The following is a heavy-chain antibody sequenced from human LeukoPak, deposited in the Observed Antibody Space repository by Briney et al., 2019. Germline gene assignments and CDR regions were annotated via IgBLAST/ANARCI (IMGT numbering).Heavy chain of an antibody. V-gene: IGHV3-30*18. CDR3: AKDRFTRIAATGYLEY. D-gene: IGHD6-13*01. Sequence: GGALRLSCVASGFMFSTYGMRWGRQAPGKGGERGAVISNDGTNIYYGESVRGGFTISRESTRKRLYMQMNSLRAEDSAVYYCAKDRFTRIAATGYLEYWGQGSLVTVSS. J-gene: IGHJ4*02. CDR2: ISNDGTNI. CDR1: GFMFSTYG.